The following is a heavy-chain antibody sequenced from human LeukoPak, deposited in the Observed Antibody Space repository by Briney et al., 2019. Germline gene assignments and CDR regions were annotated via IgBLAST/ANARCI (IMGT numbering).Heavy chain of an antibody. CDR1: GYTFTGYY. D-gene: IGHD1-26*01. CDR2: INPNSGGT. Sequence: ASVKVSCKASGYTFTGYYMHWVRQAPGQGLEWMGWINPNSGGTNYAQKLQGRVTMTTDTSTSTAYMELRSLRSDDTAVYYCARVELSGSYYVYYYYYMDVWGKGTAVTVSS. CDR3: ARVELSGSYYVYYYYYMDV. J-gene: IGHJ6*03. V-gene: IGHV1-2*02.